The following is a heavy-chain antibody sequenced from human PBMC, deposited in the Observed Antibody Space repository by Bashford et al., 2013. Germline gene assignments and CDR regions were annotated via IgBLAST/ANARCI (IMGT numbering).Heavy chain of an antibody. CDR3: SRGGRWLPEEM. V-gene: IGHV3-73*01. J-gene: IGHJ3*01. CDR1: GFTFSGSA. CDR2: IRSKANSYAT. Sequence: GGSLRLSCAASGFTFSGSAMHWVRQASGKGLEWVGRIRSKANSYATAYADSVKGRFTVSRDNVNNMLFLQMNSLRVEDTAVFYCSRGGRWLPEEMWGQGTMVTVSS. D-gene: IGHD5-12*01.